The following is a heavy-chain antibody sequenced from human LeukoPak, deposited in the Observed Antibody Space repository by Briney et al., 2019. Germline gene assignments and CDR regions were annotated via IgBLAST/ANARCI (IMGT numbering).Heavy chain of an antibody. CDR1: GYTFTFYY. J-gene: IGHJ3*02. CDR3: ARYKNYYGSGSYSDAFDI. V-gene: IGHV1-2*02. Sequence: ASVNVSCKASGYTFTFYYMHWVRQAPGQGLEWMGWINPNSGGTNYAQKFQGRVTMTRDTSISTDYMELSRLRSDDTAVYYCARYKNYYGSGSYSDAFDIWGQGTMVTVSS. CDR2: INPNSGGT. D-gene: IGHD3-10*01.